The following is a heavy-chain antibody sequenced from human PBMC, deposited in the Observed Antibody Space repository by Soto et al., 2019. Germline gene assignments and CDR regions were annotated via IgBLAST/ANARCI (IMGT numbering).Heavy chain of an antibody. CDR3: ARDPSIKGGDFDI. CDR2: IYYSGNT. CDR1: GGSTSSGDYY. J-gene: IGHJ3*02. D-gene: IGHD4-17*01. Sequence: SETLSLTCTVSGGSTSSGDYYWSWIRQPPGKGLEYIGYIYYSGNTYYNPSLKSRLTISLDTSKNQFSLKLSSVTAADTAVYYCARDPSIKGGDFDIWGQGTMVTVSS. V-gene: IGHV4-30-4*01.